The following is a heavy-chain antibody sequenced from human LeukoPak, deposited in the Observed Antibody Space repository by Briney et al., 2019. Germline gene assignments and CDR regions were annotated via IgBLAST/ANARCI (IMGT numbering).Heavy chain of an antibody. Sequence: SETLSLTCTVSGGSISNYYWSWIRQPPGKGLEWIGYIYYSGSTDYSPSLKNRVTISVDTSKNHFSLTLSSVTAADTAVYYCARYREGDLLFDYWGQGTLVTGS. CDR2: IYYSGST. V-gene: IGHV4-59*01. J-gene: IGHJ4*02. D-gene: IGHD3-16*01. CDR3: ARYREGDLLFDY. CDR1: GGSISNYY.